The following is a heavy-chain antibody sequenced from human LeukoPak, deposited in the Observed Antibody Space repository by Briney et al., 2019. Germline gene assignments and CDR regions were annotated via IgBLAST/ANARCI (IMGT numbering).Heavy chain of an antibody. CDR3: ARHASVDGNWPRPLDY. CDR1: GGSISSSNYY. D-gene: IGHD6-19*01. J-gene: IGHJ4*02. V-gene: IGHV4-39*01. CDR2: IYYSGST. Sequence: SETLSLTCTVSGGSISSSNYYWGSIREPPGKGLEWIGNIYYSGSTYYKPSLKTRVTISVDTSKNQFSLKLTSVTAADTAVYYCARHASVDGNWPRPLDYWGQGSLVTVSS.